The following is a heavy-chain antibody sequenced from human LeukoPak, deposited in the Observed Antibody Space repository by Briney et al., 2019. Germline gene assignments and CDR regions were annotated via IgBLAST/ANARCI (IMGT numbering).Heavy chain of an antibody. CDR3: ARLHSGDDAFDI. D-gene: IGHD5-18*01. CDR2: IYYSGST. Sequence: SETLSLTCTVSGGSISSYYWSWIREPPGKGLEWIGYIYYSGSTNYIPSLKSRVTISVDTSKNHLSLKLSSVTAADTAVYYCARLHSGDDAFDIWGQGTMVTVSS. CDR1: GGSISSYY. V-gene: IGHV4-59*08. J-gene: IGHJ3*02.